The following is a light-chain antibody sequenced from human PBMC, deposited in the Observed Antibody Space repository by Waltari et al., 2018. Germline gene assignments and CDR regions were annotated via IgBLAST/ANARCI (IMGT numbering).Light chain of an antibody. CDR1: SRDIGGYNY. CDR2: DIS. Sequence: QSALTQPASVSGSPGQSITISCTGTSRDIGGYNYLSWYQQHPGKAPNVVIFDISYRPSGVSSRFSGSKSGNTASLTISGLQAEDEADCYCTSYTSSHGLVFGTGTKVTVL. J-gene: IGLJ1*01. V-gene: IGLV2-14*03. CDR3: TSYTSSHGLV.